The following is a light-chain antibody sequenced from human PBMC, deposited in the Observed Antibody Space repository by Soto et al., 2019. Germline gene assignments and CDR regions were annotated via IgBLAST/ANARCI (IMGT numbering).Light chain of an antibody. CDR3: QQRSDWPLT. CDR2: DAS. CDR1: QSIRNY. J-gene: IGKJ4*01. Sequence: EIVLTQSPATLSLSPGERGTLSCRASQSIRNYLAWYQQKPGQAPRLLIYDASNSDTGIPARFSGSGSGTDFSFSISSLELEDVAVYYWQQRSDWPLTFGVGTKVEIK. V-gene: IGKV3-11*01.